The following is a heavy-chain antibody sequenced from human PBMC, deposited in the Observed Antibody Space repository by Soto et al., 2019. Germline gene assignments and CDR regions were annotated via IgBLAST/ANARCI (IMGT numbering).Heavy chain of an antibody. D-gene: IGHD3-10*01. J-gene: IGHJ4*02. CDR2: IYPGDSDT. Sequence: GESLKISCKASGYSFSTYWIAWVRQRPGKGLDWMGIIYPGDSDTRYSPSFQGQVTISVDNSIDTAYLEWTTLRASDSAVYFCATYYFGSGSYYRFDTWGQGTLVTVSS. V-gene: IGHV5-51*01. CDR3: ATYYFGSGSYYRFDT. CDR1: GYSFSTYW.